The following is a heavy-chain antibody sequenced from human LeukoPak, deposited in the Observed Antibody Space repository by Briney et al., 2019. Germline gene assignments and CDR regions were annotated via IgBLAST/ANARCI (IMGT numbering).Heavy chain of an antibody. CDR3: ARLAAAGYDY. V-gene: IGHV5-51*01. Sequence: GESLKISCKGSGYRFSSYWIGWVRQMPGKGLEWMGIIYPDDSDARYSPSFQGQVTISADKSISTAYLQWSSLKASDTAMYYCARLAAAGYDYWGQGILVTVSS. J-gene: IGHJ4*02. CDR2: IYPDDSDA. D-gene: IGHD6-13*01. CDR1: GYRFSSYW.